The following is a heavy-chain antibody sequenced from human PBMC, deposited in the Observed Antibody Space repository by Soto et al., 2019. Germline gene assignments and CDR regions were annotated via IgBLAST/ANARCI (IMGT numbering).Heavy chain of an antibody. J-gene: IGHJ6*02. CDR3: ARQYCTNGVCSPAGAIGMDV. D-gene: IGHD2-8*01. CDR2: IYPGDSDT. CDR1: GYSFTSYG. V-gene: IGHV5-51*01. Sequence: GESKKVSCKGSGYSFTSYGSGWVRQMTGKGLEWMGIIYPGDSDTRYSPSFQGQVTISADKSISTAYLQWSSLKASDTAMYYCARQYCTNGVCSPAGAIGMDVWGQGTTVTVSS.